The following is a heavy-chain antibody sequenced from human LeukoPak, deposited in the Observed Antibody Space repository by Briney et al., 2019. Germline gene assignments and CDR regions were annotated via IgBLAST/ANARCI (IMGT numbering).Heavy chain of an antibody. J-gene: IGHJ3*02. CDR2: ISSSSSYI. D-gene: IGHD1-26*01. V-gene: IGHV3-21*01. CDR1: GFTFSSYS. CDR3: ASAPKSGDAFDI. Sequence: PGGSLRLSCAASGFTFSSYSMNWVRQAPGKGLEWVSSISSSSSYIYYADSVKGRFTISRDNAKNSLYLQMNSLRAEDTAVYYCASAPKSGDAFDIWGQGTMVTVSS.